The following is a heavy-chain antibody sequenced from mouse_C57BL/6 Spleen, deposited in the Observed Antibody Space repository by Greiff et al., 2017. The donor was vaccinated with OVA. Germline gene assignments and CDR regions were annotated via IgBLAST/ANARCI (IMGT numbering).Heavy chain of an antibody. CDR1: GYTFTSYW. D-gene: IGHD1-1*01. Sequence: QVQLQQSGAELVRPGTSVKLSCKASGYTFTSYWMHWVKQRPGQGLEWIGVIDPSDSYTNYNQKFKGKATLTVDTSSSTAYMQLSSLTSEDSAVYYCARRIYYGSSYLFDYWGQGTTLTVSS. J-gene: IGHJ2*01. V-gene: IGHV1-59*01. CDR3: ARRIYYGSSYLFDY. CDR2: IDPSDSYT.